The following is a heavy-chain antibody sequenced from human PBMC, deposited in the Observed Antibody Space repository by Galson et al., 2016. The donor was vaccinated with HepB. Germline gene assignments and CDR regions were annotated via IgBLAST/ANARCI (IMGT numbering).Heavy chain of an antibody. CDR1: GFTFNYYD. CDR2: ISWNSGRI. J-gene: IGHJ3*02. CDR3: AKDMRAGDYARRAFDI. D-gene: IGHD4-17*01. V-gene: IGHV3-9*01. Sequence: SLRLSCAASGFTFNYYDMYWVRQAPGKGLEWVSGISWNSGRIAYADSVKGRFTISRDNAKNSLFLEMNSLRAEDTALHYCAKDMRAGDYARRAFDIWGQGTMVLVSS.